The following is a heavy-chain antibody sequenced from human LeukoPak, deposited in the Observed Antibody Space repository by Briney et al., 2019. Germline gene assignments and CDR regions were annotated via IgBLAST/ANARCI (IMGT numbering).Heavy chain of an antibody. J-gene: IGHJ4*02. Sequence: TGGSLRLSCVASGFTFSSYAMHWVRQAPGKGLEWVAVISRDGRDKHHADSVKGRFTISRDNSKNTLYLQMDSLRAEDTAVYFCAKDPRTAAAYCFDYLGQGILVTVSS. V-gene: IGHV3-30*18. CDR3: AKDPRTAAAYCFDY. CDR1: GFTFSSYA. D-gene: IGHD2-2*01. CDR2: ISRDGRDK.